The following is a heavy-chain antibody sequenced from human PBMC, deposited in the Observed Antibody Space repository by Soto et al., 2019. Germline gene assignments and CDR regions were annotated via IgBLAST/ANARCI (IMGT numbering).Heavy chain of an antibody. J-gene: IGHJ6*02. V-gene: IGHV1-69*18. CDR1: GGTFSRTG. CDR2: IVPSVDTT. D-gene: IGHD5-18*01. CDR3: ARCPQPPDTADPYAVDV. Sequence: QVQLVQSGTEVKKPGASVKVSCKASGGTFSRTGFHWVRQAPGQGLEWMGMIVPSVDTTNYAQKFQARVTISADQFTSTVYMELRSLRSEDTAVYYCARCPQPPDTADPYAVDVWGQGTRVIVSS.